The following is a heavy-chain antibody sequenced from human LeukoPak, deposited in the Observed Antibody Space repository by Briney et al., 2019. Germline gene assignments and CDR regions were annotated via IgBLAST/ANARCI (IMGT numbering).Heavy chain of an antibody. CDR2: IYPGDSDT. V-gene: IGHV5-51*01. CDR3: ARNYGDYDYYYYYYMDV. D-gene: IGHD4-17*01. J-gene: IGHJ6*03. Sequence: GESLKISCKGSGYSFTSYWIGWVRQMPGKGLEWMGIIYPGDSDTRYSPSFQGQVTISADKSISTAYLQWSSLKASDTAMYYCARNYGDYDYYYYYYMDVWGKGTTVTVSS. CDR1: GYSFTSYW.